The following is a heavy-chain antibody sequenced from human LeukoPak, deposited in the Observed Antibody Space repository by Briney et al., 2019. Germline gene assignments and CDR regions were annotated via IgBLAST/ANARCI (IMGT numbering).Heavy chain of an antibody. D-gene: IGHD3/OR15-3a*01. CDR1: GGSFSGYY. V-gene: IGHV4-34*01. CDR2: INHSGST. Sequence: PPETLSLTCAVYGGSFSGYYWSWIRQPPGKGLEWIGEINHSGSTNYNPSLKSRVTISVDTSKNQFSLKLSSVTAADTAVYYCARVRGFGPYYFDYWGQGTLVTVSS. CDR3: ARVRGFGPYYFDY. J-gene: IGHJ4*02.